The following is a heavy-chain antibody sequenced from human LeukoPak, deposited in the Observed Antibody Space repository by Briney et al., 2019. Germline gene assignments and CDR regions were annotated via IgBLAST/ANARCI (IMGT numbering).Heavy chain of an antibody. V-gene: IGHV4-59*12. Sequence: PSETLSLTCTVSGGSTSSYYWTWIRQPPGKGLEWIGYLDYSGSTNYNPSLKSRVTMSVDTSKNQFSLKLSSVTAADTAVYYCARSCSSGYYCYWGQGTLVTVSS. CDR3: ARSCSSGYYCY. D-gene: IGHD3-22*01. J-gene: IGHJ4*02. CDR2: LDYSGST. CDR1: GGSTSSYY.